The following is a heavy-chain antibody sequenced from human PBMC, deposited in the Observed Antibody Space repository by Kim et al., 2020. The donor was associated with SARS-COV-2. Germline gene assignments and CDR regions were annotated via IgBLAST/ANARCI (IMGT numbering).Heavy chain of an antibody. D-gene: IGHD3-10*01. Sequence: GGSLRLSCAASGFTFSSYAMSWVRQAPGKGLEWVSAISGSGGSTYYADSVKGRFTISRDNSKNTLYLQMNSLRAEDTAVYYCAKDWDYYGSGSACYYYGMDVWGEGATVTVSS. CDR1: GFTFSSYA. CDR2: ISGSGGST. V-gene: IGHV3-23*01. CDR3: AKDWDYYGSGSACYYYGMDV. J-gene: IGHJ6*04.